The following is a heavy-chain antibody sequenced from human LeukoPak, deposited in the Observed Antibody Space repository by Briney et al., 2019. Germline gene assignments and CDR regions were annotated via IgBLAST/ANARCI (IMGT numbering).Heavy chain of an antibody. Sequence: GGSLRLSCVASGFTFSTHNIHWVRQAPGKGLEWVSSISNSGGSTYYADSVKGRFTISRDNSKNTLYLQMNSLRAEDTAVYYCAKEGFDSWGQGTLVTVSS. CDR1: GFTFSTHN. CDR2: ISNSGGST. J-gene: IGHJ4*02. CDR3: AKEGFDS. V-gene: IGHV3-23*01.